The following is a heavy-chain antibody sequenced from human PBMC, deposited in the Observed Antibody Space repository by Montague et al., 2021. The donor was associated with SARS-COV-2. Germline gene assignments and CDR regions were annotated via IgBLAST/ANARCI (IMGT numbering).Heavy chain of an antibody. CDR3: ARQLWLRGAFDI. V-gene: IGHV4-59*08. D-gene: IGHD5-18*01. CDR2: VNSRGST. J-gene: IGHJ3*02. CDR1: GGSISSYY. Sequence: SETLSLTCTVSGGSISSYYWSCILQPPAKTLEWFEYVNSRGSTTYNHSLNSRVTISVDTSKNKFSLMMISVTAADTAVYYCARQLWLRGAFDIWGQGTMVTVSS.